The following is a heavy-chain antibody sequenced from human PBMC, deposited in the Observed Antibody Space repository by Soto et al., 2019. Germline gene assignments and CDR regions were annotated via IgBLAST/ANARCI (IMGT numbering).Heavy chain of an antibody. CDR3: AKVYDYVWGGYRPFFDY. D-gene: IGHD3-16*02. CDR1: GFTFSSYG. V-gene: IGHV3-23*01. Sequence: GGSLRLSCAASGFTFSSYGMSWVRQAPGKGLEWVSSISGSGDTASADSVKGRFTISRDNSKNTLYLQMNSLRAEDTAVYYCAKVYDYVWGGYRPFFDYWGQGTLVTVS. CDR2: ISGSGDTA. J-gene: IGHJ4*02.